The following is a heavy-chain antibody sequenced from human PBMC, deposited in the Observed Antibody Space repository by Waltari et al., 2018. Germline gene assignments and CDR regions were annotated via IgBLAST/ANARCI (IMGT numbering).Heavy chain of an antibody. V-gene: IGHV3-33*06. CDR1: GFTFSSYG. CDR2: IWYDGSNK. J-gene: IGHJ2*01. Sequence: QVQLVESGGGVVQPGRSLRLSCAASGFTFSSYGMHWVRQAPGKGLGWVAVIWYDGSNKYYADSVKGRFTISRDNSKNTLYLQMNSLRAEDTAVYYCAKDRTVVTSDWYFDLWGRGTLVTVSS. D-gene: IGHD2-21*02. CDR3: AKDRTVVTSDWYFDL.